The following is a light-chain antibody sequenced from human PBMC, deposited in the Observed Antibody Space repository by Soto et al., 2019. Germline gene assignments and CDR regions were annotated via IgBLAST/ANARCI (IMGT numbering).Light chain of an antibody. CDR3: ATWDDSPDGPV. J-gene: IGLJ2*01. CDR1: TSNIGTNT. Sequence: QSALTQPPSASGTPGQRVTISCSGSTSNIGTNTVNWYQQLPGTAPKLLIYSNNQRPSGVPDRFSGSKSGTSASLAISGLQSEDEADYYCATWDDSPDGPVFGGGTKVTVL. V-gene: IGLV1-44*01. CDR2: SNN.